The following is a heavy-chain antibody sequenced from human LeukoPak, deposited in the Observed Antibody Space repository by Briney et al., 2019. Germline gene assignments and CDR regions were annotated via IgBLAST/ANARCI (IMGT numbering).Heavy chain of an antibody. V-gene: IGHV3-43D*04. D-gene: IGHD2-2*01. J-gene: IGHJ4*02. CDR1: GFTFDDYA. CDR3: AKDHCSSTSCYADY. CDR2: ISWDGGST. Sequence: PGGSLRLSCAASGFTFDDYAMHWVRQAPGKGLEWVSLISWDGGSTYYADSAKGRFTISRDNSKNSLYLQMNSLRAEDTALYYCAKDHCSSTSCYADYWGQGTLVTVSS.